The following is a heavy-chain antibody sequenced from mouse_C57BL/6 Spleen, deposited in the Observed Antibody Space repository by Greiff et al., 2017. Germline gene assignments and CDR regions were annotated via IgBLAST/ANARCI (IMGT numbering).Heavy chain of an antibody. J-gene: IGHJ2*01. Sequence: QVQLQQSGAELVRPGTSVTVSCKASGYAFTNYLIEWVKQRPGQGLELIGLINPGSGGTNYNEKFKGKATLTAAKSSSTAYMQHSSLTCKKTAVYFCARRSQGDYFDYWGQGTTRTVSS. CDR3: ARRSQGDYFDY. CDR1: GYAFTNYL. V-gene: IGHV1-54*01. CDR2: INPGSGGT.